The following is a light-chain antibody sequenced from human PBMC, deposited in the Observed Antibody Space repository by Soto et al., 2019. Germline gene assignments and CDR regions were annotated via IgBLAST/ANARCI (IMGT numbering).Light chain of an antibody. J-gene: IGLJ2*01. Sequence: QAVVTQPPSVSGGPGQRVTISCTGSSSNIGAGYDVHWYQQLPGTAPKLLIYGNSNRPSGVPDRFSGSKSGTSASLAITGLQAEDEADYYCQSYDSSLVVFGGGTKLTVL. CDR3: QSYDSSLVV. CDR1: SSNIGAGYD. V-gene: IGLV1-40*01. CDR2: GNS.